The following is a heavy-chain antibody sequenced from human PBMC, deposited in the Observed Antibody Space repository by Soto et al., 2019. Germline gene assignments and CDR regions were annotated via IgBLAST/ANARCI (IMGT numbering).Heavy chain of an antibody. CDR1: GGSIGSYY. V-gene: IGHV4-59*01. D-gene: IGHD3-22*01. CDR2: IYYSGNT. CDR3: ARALFHSIGGPL. Sequence: SEALSLTCTVSGGSIGSYYWSWVRQPPGKGLEWIGYIYYSGNTNYNPSLKSRVTISVDTSKNQFSLNLRSVTAADTAVYYCARALFHSIGGPLWGQGTLVTVSS. J-gene: IGHJ4*02.